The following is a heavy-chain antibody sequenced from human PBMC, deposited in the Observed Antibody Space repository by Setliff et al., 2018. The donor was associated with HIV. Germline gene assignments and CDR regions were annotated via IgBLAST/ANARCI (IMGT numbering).Heavy chain of an antibody. J-gene: IGHJ4*02. CDR1: GGSISSNHW. CDR2: MHHSGSN. D-gene: IGHD3-10*01. Sequence: GTLSLTCAVSGGSISSNHWWSWVRQPPGKGLEWIGEMHHSGSNNYNPSLTSRVIISVDKSNNLFFLNLTSVTAADTAVYYCARGDPLRFLDYWGQGTLVTVSS. CDR3: ARGDPLRFLDY. V-gene: IGHV4-4*02.